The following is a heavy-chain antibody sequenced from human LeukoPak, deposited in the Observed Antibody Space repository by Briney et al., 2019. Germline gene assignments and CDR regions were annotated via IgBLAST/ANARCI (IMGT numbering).Heavy chain of an antibody. J-gene: IGHJ4*02. CDR3: ARGSDTAMVDDYFDY. CDR1: GYTFTSYG. CDR2: ISAYNGNT. D-gene: IGHD5-18*01. Sequence: ASVKVSCKASGYTFTSYGISWVRQAPGQGLEWMGWISAYNGNTNYAQKLQGRVTMTTDTSTSTAYVELRSLRSDDTAVYYCARGSDTAMVDDYFDYWGQGTLVTVSS. V-gene: IGHV1-18*01.